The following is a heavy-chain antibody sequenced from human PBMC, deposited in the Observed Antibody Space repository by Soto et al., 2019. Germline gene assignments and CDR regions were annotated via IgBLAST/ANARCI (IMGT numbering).Heavy chain of an antibody. CDR2: IYYSGST. CDR3: ARDRRYCSSTSCYTNWFDP. J-gene: IGHJ5*02. V-gene: IGHV4-30-4*01. Sequence: PSETLSFTCTVSVGSISSGDYYWSWNRQRPGKGLYWIGYIYYSGSTYYNPSLKSRVTISVDTSKNQFSLKLSSVTAADTAVYYCARDRRYCSSTSCYTNWFDPWGQGTLVTVSS. CDR1: VGSISSGDYY. D-gene: IGHD2-2*02.